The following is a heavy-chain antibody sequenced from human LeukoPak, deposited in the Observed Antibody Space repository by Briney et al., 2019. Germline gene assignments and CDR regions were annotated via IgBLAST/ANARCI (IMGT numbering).Heavy chain of an antibody. V-gene: IGHV3-7*01. D-gene: IGHD2/OR15-2a*01. CDR1: GFTFRRHW. Sequence: GGSLRLSCAPPGFTFRRHWMSWVRQAPGKGPEWVANIKQDGSERYYVESVKGRFTISRDNAKNSLYLQMNSLRAEDTAVYYCARDGGHSTDLDYWGQGTLVTVSS. CDR3: ARDGGHSTDLDY. J-gene: IGHJ4*02. CDR2: IKQDGSER.